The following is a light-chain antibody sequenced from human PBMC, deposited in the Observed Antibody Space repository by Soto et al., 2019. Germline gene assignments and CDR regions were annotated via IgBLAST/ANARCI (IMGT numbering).Light chain of an antibody. V-gene: IGLV2-23*01. CDR3: CSSAGSFYV. CDR1: SNDIGNYNL. Sequence: SVLTQPASVSGSPGQSITISCTGTSNDIGNYNLVSWYQHHPGKAPKLTIYVDSKRPSGVSNRFSASKSGNTASLTISGLQAEDEADYYCCSSAGSFYVFGTGTRSPS. J-gene: IGLJ1*01. CDR2: VDS.